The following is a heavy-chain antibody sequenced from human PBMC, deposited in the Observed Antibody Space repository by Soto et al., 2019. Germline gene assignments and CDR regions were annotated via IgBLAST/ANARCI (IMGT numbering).Heavy chain of an antibody. CDR3: ASCVSHACYPPWGLQLFDL. V-gene: IGHV4-38-2*01. Sequence: SETLSLTCAVSSFSISSGYYWGWVRQPPGKGLEWIGSIYHSGTTNYSPSLKSRVTISIDTSKNQFSLTLRSVTAADAAVYYCASCVSHACYPPWGLQLFDLWGQGSLVTVSS. D-gene: IGHD4-4*01. CDR2: IYHSGTT. J-gene: IGHJ4*02. CDR1: SFSISSGYY.